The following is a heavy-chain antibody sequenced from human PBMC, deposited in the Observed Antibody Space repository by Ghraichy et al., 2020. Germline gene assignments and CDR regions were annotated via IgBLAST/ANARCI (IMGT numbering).Heavy chain of an antibody. D-gene: IGHD3-22*01. V-gene: IGHV4-39*01. CDR1: GGSISSSSYY. CDR2: IYYSVST. CDR3: ATYYYDATRFDC. J-gene: IGHJ4*02. Sequence: SETLSLTCTVSGGSISSSSYYWGWIRQPPRKGLEWIGSIYYSVSTYYNPSLESRVTISVDTSKNQFSLKLSSVTAADTAVYYCATYYYDATRFDCWGQGTLVTVSS.